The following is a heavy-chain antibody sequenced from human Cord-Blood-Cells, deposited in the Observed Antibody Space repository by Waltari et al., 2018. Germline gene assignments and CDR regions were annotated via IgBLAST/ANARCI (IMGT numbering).Heavy chain of an antibody. CDR2: INPNSGGT. CDR1: GYTFTGYY. V-gene: IGHV1-2*04. CDR3: ARVFRGSYDPYFDY. D-gene: IGHD1-26*01. J-gene: IGHJ4*02. Sequence: QVQLVQSGAAVKKPGASVQVSCKASGYTFTGYYMHWVRQAPGQGLEWMGWINPNSGGTNYAQKFQGWVTMTRETSISTAYMELSRLRSDDTAVYYCARVFRGSYDPYFDYWGQGTLVTVSS.